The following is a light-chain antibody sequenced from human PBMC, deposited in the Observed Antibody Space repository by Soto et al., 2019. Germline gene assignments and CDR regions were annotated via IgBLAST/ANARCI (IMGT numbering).Light chain of an antibody. J-gene: IGKJ1*01. CDR1: QTISSW. Sequence: DIQMTQSPSTLSGSVGDRVTITCRASQTISSWLAWYQQKPGKAPKLLIYKASTLKSGVPSRFRGSGSGTEFTIAISSRQPDDFATYYCQHYNSYSEAFGQGTKVELK. CDR3: QHYNSYSEA. V-gene: IGKV1-5*03. CDR2: KAS.